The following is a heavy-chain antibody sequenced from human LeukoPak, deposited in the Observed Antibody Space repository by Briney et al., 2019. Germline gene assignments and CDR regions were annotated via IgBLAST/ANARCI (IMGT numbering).Heavy chain of an antibody. V-gene: IGHV3-21*01. Sequence: GGSLRLSCAASGFTFSSYSMNWVRQAPGKGREWVSSISSSSSYIYYADSVKGRFTISRDTAKNSLYLQMNSLRAEDTAVYYCARDLVDPGMATTFDYWGQGTLVTVSS. CDR1: GFTFSSYS. D-gene: IGHD5-24*01. CDR2: ISSSSSYI. J-gene: IGHJ4*02. CDR3: ARDLVDPGMATTFDY.